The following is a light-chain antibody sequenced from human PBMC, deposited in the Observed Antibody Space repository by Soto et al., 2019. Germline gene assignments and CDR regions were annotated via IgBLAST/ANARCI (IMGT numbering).Light chain of an antibody. CDR2: GNN. CDR1: SSNIGAGYD. V-gene: IGLV1-40*01. Sequence: QSVLTQPPSVSGAPGQRVTISCTGSSSNIGAGYDVHWYQHLPGTAPKLLIYGNNNRPSGVPDRFSGSKSGTSASLAITGLQAEDEGGYYCQSYDSSLSGDVVFGGGTKLTVL. CDR3: QSYDSSLSGDVV. J-gene: IGLJ2*01.